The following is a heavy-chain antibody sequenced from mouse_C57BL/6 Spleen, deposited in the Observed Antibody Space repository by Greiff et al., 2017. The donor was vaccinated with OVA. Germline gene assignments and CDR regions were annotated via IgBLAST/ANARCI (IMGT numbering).Heavy chain of an antibody. CDR1: GYTFTSYW. Sequence: QVQLQQPGAELVKPGASVKMSCKASGYTFTSYWITWVKQRPGQGLEWIGDIYPGSGSTNYNEKFKSKATLTVDTSSSTAYMQLSSLTSEDSAVYYGARGDGLREIYYYAMDYWGQGTSVTVSS. CDR2: IYPGSGST. D-gene: IGHD2-4*01. CDR3: ARGDGLREIYYYAMDY. J-gene: IGHJ4*01. V-gene: IGHV1-55*01.